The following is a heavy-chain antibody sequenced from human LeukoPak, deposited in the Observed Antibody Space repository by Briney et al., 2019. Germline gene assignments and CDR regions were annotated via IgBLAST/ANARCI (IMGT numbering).Heavy chain of an antibody. CDR2: IYHSGST. D-gene: IGHD3-3*01. CDR1: GGSISSGGYS. Sequence: SETLSLTCAVSGGSISSGGYSWSWIRQPPGKGLEWIGYIYHSGSTHYNPSLKSRVTISVDRSKNQFSLKLSSVTAADTAVYYCARVGDFWSGYSFVKFDPWGQGTLVTVSS. CDR3: ARVGDFWSGYSFVKFDP. J-gene: IGHJ5*02. V-gene: IGHV4-30-2*01.